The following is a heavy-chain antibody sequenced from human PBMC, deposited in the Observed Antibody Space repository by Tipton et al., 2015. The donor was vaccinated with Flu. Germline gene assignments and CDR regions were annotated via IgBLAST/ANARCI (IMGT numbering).Heavy chain of an antibody. CDR3: ASHPATSRVAAGGTDY. CDR1: DGSISSSNW. V-gene: IGHV4-4*02. J-gene: IGHJ4*02. Sequence: TLSLTCAVSDGSISSSNWWTWVRQPPGKGLEWIGEIYHSGSTHYNPSLKSRVTTSVDKSKNQFSLKLSSVTAADTAVYYCASHPATSRVAAGGTDYWGQGTLVTVSS. CDR2: IYHSGST. D-gene: IGHD6-13*01.